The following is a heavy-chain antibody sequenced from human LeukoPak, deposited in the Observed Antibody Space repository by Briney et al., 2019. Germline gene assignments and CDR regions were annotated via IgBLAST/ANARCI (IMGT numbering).Heavy chain of an antibody. V-gene: IGHV3-53*01. CDR1: GFTVSGSY. CDR3: ARGKFGDPLNY. Sequence: PGGSLRLFCIASGFTVSGSYMSWVRQAPGKGLEWVSVVYTDGNIYYADSVRGRFTISKDKSKNTVDLLLNNMRAEDTAVYYCARGKFGDPLNYWGQGTLVTVSS. CDR2: VYTDGNI. J-gene: IGHJ4*02. D-gene: IGHD3-10*01.